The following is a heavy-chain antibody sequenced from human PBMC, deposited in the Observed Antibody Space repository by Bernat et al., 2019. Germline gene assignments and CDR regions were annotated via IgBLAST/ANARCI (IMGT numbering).Heavy chain of an antibody. CDR1: GFTFSSYA. CDR3: ARSPFGSGGSLGYDENWFDP. J-gene: IGHJ5*02. CDR2: ISGSGGST. Sequence: EVQLLESGGGLVQPGGSLRLSCAASGFTFSSYAMSWVRQAPGKGLEWVSAISGSGGSTYYADSVKGRFTISRDNSKNTLYLQMSSLRSEDTAVYYCARSPFGSGGSLGYDENWFDPWGQGTLVTVSS. D-gene: IGHD3-3*01. V-gene: IGHV3-23*01.